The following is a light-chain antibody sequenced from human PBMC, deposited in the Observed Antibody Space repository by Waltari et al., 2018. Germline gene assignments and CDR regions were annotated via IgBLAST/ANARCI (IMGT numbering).Light chain of an antibody. CDR2: GAS. CDR1: QSVTSSY. Sequence: EIVLTQSPGTLSLSPGERATLSCRASQSVTSSYVAWYQQKPGQAPRPLIYGASNRATGIPDRFSGGGSGTDFTLTISRLEPGDFAVYYCQHYGRSLPLTFGGGTKVEI. J-gene: IGKJ4*01. CDR3: QHYGRSLPLT. V-gene: IGKV3-20*01.